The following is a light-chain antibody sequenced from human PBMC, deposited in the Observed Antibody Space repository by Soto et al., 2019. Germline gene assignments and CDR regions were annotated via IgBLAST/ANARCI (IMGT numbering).Light chain of an antibody. Sequence: DIQMTQSPSTLSASVGDRVTITCRASQGIRNDLGWYQQRPGKAPKRLIYAASTLQPGVPSRFSGSGSGTDFTLTISSLQPDDFATYYCQQYNSYWTFGQGTKVDIK. CDR1: QGIRND. CDR2: AAS. V-gene: IGKV1-17*01. CDR3: QQYNSYWT. J-gene: IGKJ1*01.